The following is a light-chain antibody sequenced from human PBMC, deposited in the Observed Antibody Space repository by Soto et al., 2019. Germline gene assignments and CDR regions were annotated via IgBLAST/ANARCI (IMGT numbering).Light chain of an antibody. CDR2: GAS. V-gene: IGKV1-39*01. CDR3: QQSSTTPWT. CDR1: ESIGPN. J-gene: IGKJ1*01. Sequence: DIQMTQSPSPLSASVGDRVTITCRPSESIGPNLNWYQLKPGNAPNLLIFGASTLQSGVPSRFSGSGSGTEFTLTISSLQSEDFATYFCQQSSTTPWTFGQGTKVEI.